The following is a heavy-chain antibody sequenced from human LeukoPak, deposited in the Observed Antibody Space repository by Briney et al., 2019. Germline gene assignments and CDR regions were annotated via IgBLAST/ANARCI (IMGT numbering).Heavy chain of an antibody. V-gene: IGHV3-23*01. CDR1: GFTFRSYA. J-gene: IGHJ5*02. CDR2: INGSGGST. CDR3: AKDSLRGTISRYNWFDP. D-gene: IGHD2-8*01. Sequence: PGGSLRLSCAASGFTFRSYAMSWVRQAPGKGLEWVSAINGSGGSTYYADSVKGRVTISRDNTKNTLYLQMNRLRAEDTAVYYCAKDSLRGTISRYNWFDPWGQGTLVTVSS.